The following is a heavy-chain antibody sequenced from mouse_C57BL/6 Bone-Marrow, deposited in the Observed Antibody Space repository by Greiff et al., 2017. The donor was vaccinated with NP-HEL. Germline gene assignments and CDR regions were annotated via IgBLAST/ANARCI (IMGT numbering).Heavy chain of an antibody. J-gene: IGHJ3*01. V-gene: IGHV1-26*01. CDR3: ARGGGTVVVPRAY. D-gene: IGHD1-1*01. CDR2: INPNNGGT. CDR1: GYTFTDYY. Sequence: VQLQQSGPELVKPGASVKISCKASGYTFTDYYMNWVKQSHGKSLEWIGDINPNNGGTSYNQKFKGKATLTVDKSSSTAYMELRSLTSEDSAVYYCARGGGTVVVPRAYWGQGTLVTVSA.